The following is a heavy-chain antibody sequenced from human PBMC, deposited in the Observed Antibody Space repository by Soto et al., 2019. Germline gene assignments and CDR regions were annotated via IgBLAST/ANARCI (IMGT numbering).Heavy chain of an antibody. V-gene: IGHV2-5*01. Sequence: SGPTLVNPTQTLTLTCTFSGFSLSTSGEGVGWIRQPPGKALEWLALIYWNDDKRYSQSLESRLTITIDTTKNQVVLTMTNMDPVDTAPYYCLHFSRYEHFDHRGQGTLVTVSA. D-gene: IGHD5-12*01. CDR2: IYWNDDK. J-gene: IGHJ4*02. CDR1: GFSLSTSGEG. CDR3: LHFSRYEHFDH.